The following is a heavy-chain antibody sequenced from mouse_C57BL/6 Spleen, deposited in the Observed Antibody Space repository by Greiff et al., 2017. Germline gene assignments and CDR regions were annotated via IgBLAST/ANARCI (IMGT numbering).Heavy chain of an antibody. V-gene: IGHV3-1*01. CDR3: ARGAGTLWFAY. D-gene: IGHD4-1*01. CDR2: ISYSGST. CDR1: GYSITSGYD. Sequence: EVQLVESGPGMVKPSQSLSLTCTVTGYSITSGYDWHWIRHFPGNKLEWMGYISYSGSTNYNQTLKSRISITHDTSKNHIFLKLKSVTTEDTATYDCARGAGTLWFAYWGQGTLVTVSA. J-gene: IGHJ3*01.